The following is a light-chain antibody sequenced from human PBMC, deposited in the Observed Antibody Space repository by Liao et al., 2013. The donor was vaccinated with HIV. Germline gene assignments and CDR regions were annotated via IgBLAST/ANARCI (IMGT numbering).Light chain of an antibody. Sequence: SYELTQAPSVSVSPGQTASITCSGDKLGDKYACWYQQKPGQSPVLVIYQDTNRPSGIPERFSGSKSGNTATLTISGTQAMDEADYYCQAWDIRTGVFGGGTELTVL. CDR1: KLGDKY. CDR2: QDT. CDR3: QAWDIRTGV. V-gene: IGLV3-1*01. J-gene: IGLJ3*02.